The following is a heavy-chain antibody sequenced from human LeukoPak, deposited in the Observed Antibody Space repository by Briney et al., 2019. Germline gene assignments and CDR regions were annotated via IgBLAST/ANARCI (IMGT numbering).Heavy chain of an antibody. V-gene: IGHV3-48*03. CDR3: ARGHASGKLNWLDT. CDR1: GFTLSSYE. D-gene: IGHD2-2*01. Sequence: GGSLRLSCAASGFTLSSYEMNWVRQAPGKGLEWVSYISSSGSTIYYADSVKGRFTISRDNAKNSLYLQMNSLRAEDTAVYYCARGHASGKLNWLDTWGQGTLVTVSS. J-gene: IGHJ5*02. CDR2: ISSSGSTI.